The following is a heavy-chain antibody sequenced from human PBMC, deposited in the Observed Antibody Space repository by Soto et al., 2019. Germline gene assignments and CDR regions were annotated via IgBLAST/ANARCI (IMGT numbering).Heavy chain of an antibody. J-gene: IGHJ5*02. CDR1: GGSISSYY. CDR3: ARDMVRGVNRGFDP. Sequence: SETLSLTCTVSGGSISSYYWCWIRQPPGKGLEWIGCFYYIGSTNYNPSLKSRVTISIDTSKNQFSLKLSSVTSADTAVYYCARDMVRGVNRGFDPWGQGTLVTVSS. V-gene: IGHV4-59*01. CDR2: FYYIGST. D-gene: IGHD3-10*01.